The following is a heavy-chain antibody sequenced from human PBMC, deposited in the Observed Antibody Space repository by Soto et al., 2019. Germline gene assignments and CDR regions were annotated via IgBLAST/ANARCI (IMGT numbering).Heavy chain of an antibody. CDR2: ISSSSSYI. CDR3: ARPDIVVVPAAIPRGGDYYYYMDV. CDR1: GFTFSSYS. Sequence: EVQLVESGGGLVKPGGSLRLSCAASGFTFSSYSMNWVRQAPGKGLEWVSSISSSSSYIYYADSVKGRFTISRDNAKNSLYLQMNSLRAEDTAAHYCARPDIVVVPAAIPRGGDYYYYMDVWGKGTTVTVSS. J-gene: IGHJ6*03. D-gene: IGHD2-2*01. V-gene: IGHV3-21*01.